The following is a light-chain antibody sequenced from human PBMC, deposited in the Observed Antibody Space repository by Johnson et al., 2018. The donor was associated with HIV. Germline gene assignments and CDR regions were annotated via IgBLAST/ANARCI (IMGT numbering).Light chain of an antibody. CDR1: SSNIENNY. CDR3: GTWDDSLSTGGV. J-gene: IGLJ1*01. CDR2: DNN. V-gene: IGLV1-51*01. Sequence: QSVLTQPPSMSAAPGQRVAISCSGSSSNIENNYVSWYQQFPGTAPKLLIYDNNKRPSGIPDRFSGSKSGASATLGITGLRTGDEADYYCGTWDDSLSTGGVFGAGTKVTVL.